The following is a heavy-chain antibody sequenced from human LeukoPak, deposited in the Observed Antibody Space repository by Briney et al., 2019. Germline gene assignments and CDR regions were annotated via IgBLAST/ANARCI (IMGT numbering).Heavy chain of an antibody. CDR1: VDSISSSKW. D-gene: IGHD3-16*01. CDR2: IHPGGST. Sequence: SETLSLTCAVSVDSISSSKWWSWVRQAPGKGLEWIGEIHPGGSTNYNPSLKSRVTISIDKSKNQFSLKMSSVTAADTAVYYCARGGTHLTFPVWGQGTLVTVSS. CDR3: ARGGTHLTFPV. V-gene: IGHV4-4*02. J-gene: IGHJ4*02.